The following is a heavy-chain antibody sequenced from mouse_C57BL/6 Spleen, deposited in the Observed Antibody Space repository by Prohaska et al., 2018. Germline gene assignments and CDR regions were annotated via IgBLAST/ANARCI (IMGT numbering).Heavy chain of an antibody. CDR3: ARGAGTGYFDY. CDR2: IDPSDSYT. D-gene: IGHD3-3*01. V-gene: IGHV1-69*02. CDR1: TFTSYW. J-gene: IGHJ2*01. Sequence: TFTSYWMHWVKQRPGQGPEWIGEIDPSDSYTNYNQKFKGKATLTVDKSSSTAYMQLSSLTSEDSAVYYCARGAGTGYFDYWGQGTTLTVSS.